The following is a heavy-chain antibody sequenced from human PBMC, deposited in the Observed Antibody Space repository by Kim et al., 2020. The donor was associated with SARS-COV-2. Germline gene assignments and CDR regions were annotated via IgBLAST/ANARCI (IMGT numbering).Heavy chain of an antibody. CDR1: GFTFSSYD. J-gene: IGHJ6*02. CDR2: IGTAGDT. V-gene: IGHV3-13*01. CDR3: AREYSSSLRRLYGMDV. D-gene: IGHD6-6*01. Sequence: GGSLRLSCAASGFTFSSYDMHWVRQATGKGLEWVSAIGTAGDTYYPGSVKGRFTISRENAKNSLYLQMNSLRAGDTAVYYCAREYSSSLRRLYGMDVWGQGTTVTVSS.